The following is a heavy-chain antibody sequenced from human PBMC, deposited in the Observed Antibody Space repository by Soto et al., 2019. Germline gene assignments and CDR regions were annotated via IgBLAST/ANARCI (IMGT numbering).Heavy chain of an antibody. CDR1: GYTFTSYY. CDR2: INPSGGST. Sequence: QVQLVQSGAEVKKPGASVKVSCKASGYTFTSYYMHWVRQAPGQGLEWMGIINPSGGSTSYAQNFQGRVTMTRDTSTSTVYMELSSLRSEDTAVYYWARDGIAAPPDYWGQGTLVTVSS. CDR3: ARDGIAAPPDY. J-gene: IGHJ4*02. D-gene: IGHD6-6*01. V-gene: IGHV1-46*01.